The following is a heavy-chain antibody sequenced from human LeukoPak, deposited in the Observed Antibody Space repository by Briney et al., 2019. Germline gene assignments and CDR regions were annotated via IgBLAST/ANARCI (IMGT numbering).Heavy chain of an antibody. CDR3: AKVRVLQQLSYYFDY. CDR2: ISYDGSNK. Sequence: GRSLRLSCAASGFTFSSYAMHWVRQAPGKGLEWVTVISYDGSNKYYADSVKGRFIISRDNSKNTLYLQMNSLRDEDTAVYYCAKVRVLQQLSYYFDYWGQGTLVTVSS. J-gene: IGHJ4*02. D-gene: IGHD2-15*01. V-gene: IGHV3-30*18. CDR1: GFTFSSYA.